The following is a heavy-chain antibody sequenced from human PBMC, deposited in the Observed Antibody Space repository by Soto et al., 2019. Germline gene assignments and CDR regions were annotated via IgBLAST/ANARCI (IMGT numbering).Heavy chain of an antibody. CDR1: CGSFIGYY. J-gene: IGHJ4*02. D-gene: IGHD3-22*01. V-gene: IGHV4-34*01. Sequence: SETLCLTGAVYCGSFIGYYWIWIRQPPGKGLECIGEINHSGSTNYNPSLKSRVTISVDTSKNQFSLKLSSVTAADTAVYYCARAWIITTIDYWGQGTLVTVSS. CDR2: INHSGST. CDR3: ARAWIITTIDY.